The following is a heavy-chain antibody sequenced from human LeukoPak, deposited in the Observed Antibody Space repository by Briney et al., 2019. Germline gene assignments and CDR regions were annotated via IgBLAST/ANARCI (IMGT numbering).Heavy chain of an antibody. J-gene: IGHJ6*04. V-gene: IGHV4-34*01. Sequence: PSETLSLTCAVYGGSFSGYYWSWIRQPPGKGLEWIGEINHSGSTNYNPSLKSRVTISVDTSKNQFSLKLSSVTAADTAVYYCARDPYTGALDVWGKGTTVTVSS. CDR2: INHSGST. CDR3: ARDPYTGALDV. CDR1: GGSFSGYY. D-gene: IGHD7-27*01.